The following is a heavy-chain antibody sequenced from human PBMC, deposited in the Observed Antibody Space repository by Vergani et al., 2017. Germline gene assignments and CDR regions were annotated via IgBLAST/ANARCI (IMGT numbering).Heavy chain of an antibody. Sequence: QVQLQQWGAGLLKPSETLSLTCAVYGGSFSGYYWSWIRQPPGKGLEWIGEINHSGSTNYNPSLKSRVTISVDTSKNKFSLKLSSVTAADTAVYYCARGRYYGSGSYNDYWGQGTLVTVSS. CDR1: GGSFSGYY. J-gene: IGHJ4*02. D-gene: IGHD3-10*01. V-gene: IGHV4-34*01. CDR2: INHSGST. CDR3: ARGRYYGSGSYNDY.